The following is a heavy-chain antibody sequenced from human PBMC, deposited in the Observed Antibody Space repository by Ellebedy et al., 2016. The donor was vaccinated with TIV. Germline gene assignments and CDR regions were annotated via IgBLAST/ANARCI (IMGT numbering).Heavy chain of an antibody. D-gene: IGHD4-11*01. J-gene: IGHJ2*01. CDR3: ASVTVTHWYFDL. Sequence: AASVKVSCKASGYTFTSYGISWVRQAPGKGLEWMGWISAYNGNTNYAQKLQGRVTMTTDTSTSTAYMELRSLRSDDTAVYYCASVTVTHWYFDLWGRGTLVTVSS. CDR2: ISAYNGNT. CDR1: GYTFTSYG. V-gene: IGHV1-18*01.